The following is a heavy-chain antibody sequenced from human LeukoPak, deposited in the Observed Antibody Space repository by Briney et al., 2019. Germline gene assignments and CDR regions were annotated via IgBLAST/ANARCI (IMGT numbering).Heavy chain of an antibody. CDR1: GGSISSSSYN. J-gene: IGHJ4*02. CDR2: IYYSGST. CDR3: ARQTRRYDSSGYRYFDY. V-gene: IGHV4-39*01. D-gene: IGHD3-22*01. Sequence: SKTLSLTCTVSGGSISSSSYNWGWIRQPPGKGLEWIGSIYYSGSTYYNPSLKSRVTISVDTSKNQFSLKLSSVTAADTAVYYCARQTRRYDSSGYRYFDYWGQGTLVTVSS.